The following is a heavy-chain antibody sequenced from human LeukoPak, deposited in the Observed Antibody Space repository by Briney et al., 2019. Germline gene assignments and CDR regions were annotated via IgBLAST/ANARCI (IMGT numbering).Heavy chain of an antibody. D-gene: IGHD3-22*01. CDR2: INHSGST. CDR1: GGSFSGYY. J-gene: IGHJ4*02. CDR3: ARGRWKRYYDSSGYIDY. V-gene: IGHV4-34*01. Sequence: SETLSLTCAVYGGSFSGYYWSWIRQPPGKGLEWIGEINHSGSTNYNPSLKSRVTISVDASKNQFSLKLSSVTAADTAVYYCARGRWKRYYDSSGYIDYWGQGTLVTVSS.